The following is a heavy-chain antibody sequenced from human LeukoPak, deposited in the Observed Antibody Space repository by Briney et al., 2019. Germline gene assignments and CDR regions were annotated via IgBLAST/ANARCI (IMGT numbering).Heavy chain of an antibody. J-gene: IGHJ4*02. Sequence: GGSLRLSCAASGFTFSSYAMNWVRQAPRKGLELVSAISGSGGRTYYADSVKGRFTISRDNSKNTLYLQMNSPITDDTAAYYFAKDHLDFWSGYSASDYWGQGTLVTVSS. CDR1: GFTFSSYA. V-gene: IGHV3-23*01. CDR3: AKDHLDFWSGYSASDY. CDR2: ISGSGGRT. D-gene: IGHD3-3*01.